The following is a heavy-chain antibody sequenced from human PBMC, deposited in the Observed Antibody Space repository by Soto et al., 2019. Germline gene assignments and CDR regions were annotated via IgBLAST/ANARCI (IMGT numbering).Heavy chain of an antibody. V-gene: IGHV4-39*01. CDR3: AGHPGYGLYYFDY. Sequence: SETLSLTCTFSGFSVSSSSYYLGWIRQPPGKGLEWIGSIYYSGSTYYNPSLKSRVTISVDTSKNQFSLKLSSVTAADTAVYYCAGHPGYGLYYFDYWGQGTLVTVS. D-gene: IGHD5-18*01. CDR1: GFSVSSSSYY. J-gene: IGHJ4*02. CDR2: IYYSGST.